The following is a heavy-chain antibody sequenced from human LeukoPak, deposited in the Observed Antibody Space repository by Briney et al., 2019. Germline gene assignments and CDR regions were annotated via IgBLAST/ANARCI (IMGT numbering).Heavy chain of an antibody. CDR3: AKGSYIAARPLVDY. J-gene: IGHJ4*02. Sequence: GSLRLSCAASGFTFSSYAMSWVRQAPGKGLEWVPVISGSGDSTYYAGSVKGRFTIPRDNSKNTLYLQMNSLRAEDTAVFYCAKGSYIAARPLVDYWGQGTLVTVSS. D-gene: IGHD6-6*01. CDR1: GFTFSSYA. CDR2: ISGSGDST. V-gene: IGHV3-23*01.